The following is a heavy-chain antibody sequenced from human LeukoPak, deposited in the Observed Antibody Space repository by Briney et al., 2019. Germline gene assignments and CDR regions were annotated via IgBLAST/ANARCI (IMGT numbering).Heavy chain of an antibody. D-gene: IGHD5-18*01. J-gene: IGHJ3*02. Sequence: ASVKVSCKASGYTFTSYGISWVRQAPGQGLEWMGWISAYNGNTNYAQKFQGRVTITADESTSTAYMELSSLRSEDTAVYYCARAGPAMEDAFDIWGQGTMVTASS. CDR1: GYTFTSYG. CDR3: ARAGPAMEDAFDI. V-gene: IGHV1-18*01. CDR2: ISAYNGNT.